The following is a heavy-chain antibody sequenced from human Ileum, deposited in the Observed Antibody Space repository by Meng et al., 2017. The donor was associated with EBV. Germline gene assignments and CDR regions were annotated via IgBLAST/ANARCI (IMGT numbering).Heavy chain of an antibody. J-gene: IGHJ4*02. Sequence: QVQLQESGPGLVEPSWTLSLSCTGSGDSISSDIWWSWVRQPPGKGLEWIGEVYHRGDTNYNPSLKSRVDISVDKSKNQFYLSLFSVTAADTAVYYCGRDQGRELVNHWGQGTLVTVSS. D-gene: IGHD1-1*01. CDR1: GDSISSDIW. CDR2: VYHRGDT. CDR3: GRDQGRELVNH. V-gene: IGHV4-4*02.